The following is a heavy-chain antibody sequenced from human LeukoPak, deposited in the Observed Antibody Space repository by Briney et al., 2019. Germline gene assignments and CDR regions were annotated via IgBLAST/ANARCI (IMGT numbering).Heavy chain of an antibody. V-gene: IGHV1-3*01. J-gene: IGHJ3*02. Sequence: KFQGRVTITRDTSASTAYMELSSLRSEDTAVYYCASNPEDSSGWGDFDAFDIWGQGTMVTVSS. D-gene: IGHD6-19*01. CDR3: ASNPEDSSGWGDFDAFDI.